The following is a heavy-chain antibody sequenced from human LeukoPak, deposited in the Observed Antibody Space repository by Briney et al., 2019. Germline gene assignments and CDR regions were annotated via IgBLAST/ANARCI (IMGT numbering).Heavy chain of an antibody. D-gene: IGHD6-6*01. CDR3: ARGRGSTPYSSSADY. V-gene: IGHV4-61*02. Sequence: PSQTLSLTCTVSGGSISSGSYYWSWIRQPAGKGLEWIGRIYTSGSTNYNPSLKSRVTISVDTSKNQFSLKLSSVTAADTAVYYCARGRGSTPYSSSADYWGQGTLVTVSS. J-gene: IGHJ4*02. CDR1: GGSISSGSYY. CDR2: IYTSGST.